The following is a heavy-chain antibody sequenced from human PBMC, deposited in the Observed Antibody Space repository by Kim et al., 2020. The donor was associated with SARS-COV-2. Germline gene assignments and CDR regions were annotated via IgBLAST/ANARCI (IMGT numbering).Heavy chain of an antibody. CDR3: AKDISTYYGSGSYYDEDYGMDV. CDR1: GFTFDDYA. J-gene: IGHJ6*02. V-gene: IGHV3-9*01. D-gene: IGHD3-10*01. CDR2: ISWNSGTI. Sequence: GGSLRLSCAASGFTFDDYAMHWVRQAPGKGLEWVSGISWNSGTIGYADSVKGRFIISRDNAKNSLYLQMNSLRAEDTAFYYCAKDISTYYGSGSYYDEDYGMDVWGQGTTVTVSS.